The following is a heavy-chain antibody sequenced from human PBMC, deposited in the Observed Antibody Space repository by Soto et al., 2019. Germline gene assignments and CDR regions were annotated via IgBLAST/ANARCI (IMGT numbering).Heavy chain of an antibody. CDR2: IYHSGTT. J-gene: IGHJ5*02. Sequence: QVQLQESGPGLVKPSQTLSLTCTVSGGSISSGGYYWSWIRQHPGKGLEWIGYIYHSGTTYYNPSLQRRVTISVDTYKNQFSRKLTSLTAAATPVYYCAMVRGNQLLGWFDPRGQGTLVTVSS. D-gene: IGHD2-2*01. V-gene: IGHV4-31*03. CDR1: GGSISSGGYY. CDR3: AMVRGNQLLGWFDP.